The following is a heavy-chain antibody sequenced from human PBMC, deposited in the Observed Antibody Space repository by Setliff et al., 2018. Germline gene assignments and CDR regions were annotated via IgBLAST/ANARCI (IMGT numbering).Heavy chain of an antibody. CDR1: GFSYSNCW. V-gene: IGHV3-7*01. Sequence: GGSLRLSCTASGFSYSNCWVSWVRQAPGKGLEWLASINPHASEKYYADSVKGRFTISRDNAKNSLSLQMDNLRSEDTAVYYCFGAGTCSYWGQGTLVTVSS. J-gene: IGHJ4*02. D-gene: IGHD3-10*01. CDR3: FGAGTCSY. CDR2: INPHASEK.